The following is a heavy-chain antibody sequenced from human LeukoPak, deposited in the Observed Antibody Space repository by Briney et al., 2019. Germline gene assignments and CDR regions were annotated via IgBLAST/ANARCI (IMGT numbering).Heavy chain of an antibody. J-gene: IGHJ5*02. CDR1: GFTFSSHV. V-gene: IGHV3-23*01. CDR3: ANRVGYSYGA. Sequence: GGSLRLSCAASGFTFSSHVMSWVRQAPAKGLERVSAIGATGAGTYYADSVKGRFTISRDNSKNTLYLQMNSLRAEDTAVYYCANRVGYSYGAWGQGTLVTVSS. D-gene: IGHD5-18*01. CDR2: IGATGAGT.